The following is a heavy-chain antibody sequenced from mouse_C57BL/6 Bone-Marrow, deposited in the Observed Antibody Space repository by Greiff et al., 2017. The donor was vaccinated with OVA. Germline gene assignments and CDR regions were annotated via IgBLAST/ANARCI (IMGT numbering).Heavy chain of an antibody. J-gene: IGHJ4*01. CDR2: IWTGGGT. V-gene: IGHV2-9-1*01. CDR1: GFSLTSYA. Sequence: VKLVESGPGLVAPSQSLSITCTVSGFSLTSYAISWVRQPPGQGLEWLGVIWTGGGTNYYSALKSRLSISKDNSKSQVFLKLNSLQTDDTARYYCARRGDGNYRAMDYWGQGTSVTVSS. CDR3: ARRGDGNYRAMDY. D-gene: IGHD2-1*01.